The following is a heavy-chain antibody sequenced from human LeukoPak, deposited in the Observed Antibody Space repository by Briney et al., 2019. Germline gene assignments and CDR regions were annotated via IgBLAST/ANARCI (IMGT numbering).Heavy chain of an antibody. CDR2: ISGSGGST. J-gene: IGHJ4*02. V-gene: IGHV3-23*01. CDR3: AKDGSEIFGVVIIPYYFDY. Sequence: PGGSPRLSCAASGFTFSSYAMSWVRQAPGKGLEWVSAISGSGGSTYYADSVKGRFTISRDNSKNTLYLQMNSLRAEDTAVYYCAKDGSEIFGVVIIPYYFDYWGQGTLVTVSS. CDR1: GFTFSSYA. D-gene: IGHD3-3*01.